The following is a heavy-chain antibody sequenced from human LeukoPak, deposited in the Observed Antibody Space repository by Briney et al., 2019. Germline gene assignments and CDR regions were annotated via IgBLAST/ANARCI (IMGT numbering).Heavy chain of an antibody. CDR1: GFTFSSYS. J-gene: IGHJ4*02. CDR3: ARGWVRDGYIGY. Sequence: GGSLRLSCAASGFTFSSYSMNWVRQAPGKGLEWVSSISSSSSYIYYADSVKGRFTISRDNAKNSLYLQMNSLRAEDTAVYYCARGWVRDGYIGYWGQGTLVTVSS. CDR2: ISSSSSYI. V-gene: IGHV3-21*01. D-gene: IGHD5-24*01.